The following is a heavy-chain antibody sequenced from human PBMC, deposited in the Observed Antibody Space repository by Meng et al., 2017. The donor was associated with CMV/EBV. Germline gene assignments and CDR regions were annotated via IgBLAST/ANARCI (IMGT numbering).Heavy chain of an antibody. CDR1: GGSGSSGSYY. CDR2: IYYSGST. CDR3: ARDRKCSGGSCYSSS. V-gene: IGHV4-61*01. Sequence: GGSGSSGSYYWSWIRQTPGKGLEWIGYIYYSGSTNYKPSLKSRVTISVDTSKNQFSLKLSSVTAADTAVYYCARDRKCSGGSCYSSSWGQGTLVTVSS. D-gene: IGHD2-15*01. J-gene: IGHJ5*02.